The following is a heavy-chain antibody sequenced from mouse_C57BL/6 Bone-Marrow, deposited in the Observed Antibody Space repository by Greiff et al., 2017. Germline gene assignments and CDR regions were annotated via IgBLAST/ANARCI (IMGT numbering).Heavy chain of an antibody. J-gene: IGHJ3*01. Sequence: VQLQPSGAELARPGASVKLSCKASGYTFTSYGISWVKQRTGPGLAWIGEIYPRSGNTYYNEKFKGKATLTADKSSSTAYMELRSLTSEDSAVYFCARGHYGSSPFAYWGQGTLVTGSA. CDR1: GYTFTSYG. V-gene: IGHV1-81*01. CDR2: IYPRSGNT. D-gene: IGHD1-1*01. CDR3: ARGHYGSSPFAY.